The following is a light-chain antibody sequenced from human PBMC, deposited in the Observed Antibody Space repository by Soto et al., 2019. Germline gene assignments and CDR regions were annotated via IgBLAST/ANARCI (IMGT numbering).Light chain of an antibody. Sequence: SYELTQPPSVSVAPGQTARITFGGNNIGSKSVHWYRQKPGQAPVLVVYDDGDRPSGIPERFSGSKSGNTATLTISRVEAGDEADYYCQVWDSSSDHPGVFGTGTKLTVL. CDR2: DDG. V-gene: IGLV3-21*02. CDR3: QVWDSSSDHPGV. CDR1: NIGSKS. J-gene: IGLJ1*01.